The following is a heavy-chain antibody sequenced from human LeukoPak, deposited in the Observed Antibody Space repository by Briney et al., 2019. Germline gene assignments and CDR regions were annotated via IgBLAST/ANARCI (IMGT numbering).Heavy chain of an antibody. V-gene: IGHV1-69*05. CDR1: AGTFISDA. CDR3: AGTNYYDSSGYPSYFDY. J-gene: IGHJ4*02. Sequence: AAVQISCRASAGTFISDAISWWRRAPAQGREWMGGVITSFGAANDSQKFQGRGTITTNESTSTSYLELSSLRSDDTAVYYCAGTNYYDSSGYPSYFDYWGQGTLVTVSS. D-gene: IGHD3-22*01. CDR2: VITSFGAA.